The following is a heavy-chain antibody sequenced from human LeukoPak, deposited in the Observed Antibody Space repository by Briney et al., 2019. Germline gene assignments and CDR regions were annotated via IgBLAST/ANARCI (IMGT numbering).Heavy chain of an antibody. CDR3: ATDRDSGGSRRDLAPNFDY. CDR1: GYTLTELS. D-gene: IGHD2-15*01. CDR2: FDPEDGET. J-gene: IGHJ4*02. Sequence: ASVKVSCKVSGYTLTELSMHWVRQAPGKGLEWMGGFDPEDGETIYAQKFQGRVTMTEDTSTDTAYMELSSLRSEATAVYYCATDRDSGGSRRDLAPNFDYWGQGTLVTVSS. V-gene: IGHV1-24*01.